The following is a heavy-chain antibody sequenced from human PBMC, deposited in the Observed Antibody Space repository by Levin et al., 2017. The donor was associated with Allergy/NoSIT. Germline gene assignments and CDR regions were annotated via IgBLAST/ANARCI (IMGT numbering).Heavy chain of an antibody. D-gene: IGHD3-10*01. CDR1: GGTFSTYT. CDR3: ARSPITLVRGIIH. V-gene: IGHV1-69*13. J-gene: IGHJ4*02. CDR2: IIPIFGTA. Sequence: SVKVSCKASGGTFSTYTISWVRQAPGQGLEWMGGIIPIFGTANYAQKFQGRVTITADESTSTAYMERSSLRSEDTAVYYCARSPITLVRGIIHWGQGTLVTVSS.